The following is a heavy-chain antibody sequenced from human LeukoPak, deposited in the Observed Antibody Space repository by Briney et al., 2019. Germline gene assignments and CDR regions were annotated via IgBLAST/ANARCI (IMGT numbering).Heavy chain of an antibody. D-gene: IGHD5-12*01. V-gene: IGHV3-21*01. CDR2: ISSGSGYI. CDR3: ARELYSGYGRFDY. J-gene: IGHJ4*02. Sequence: GGSLRLSCAASGFTFNRYWMHWVRQAPGKGLEWVSSISSGSGYIYYADSVKGRFTISRDNAKNSLYLQMNSLRAEDTAVYYCARELYSGYGRFDYWGQGTLVTVSS. CDR1: GFTFNRYW.